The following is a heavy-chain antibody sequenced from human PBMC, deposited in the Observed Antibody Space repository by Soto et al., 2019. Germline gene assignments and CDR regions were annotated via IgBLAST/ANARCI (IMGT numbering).Heavy chain of an antibody. V-gene: IGHV3-15*07. J-gene: IGHJ4*02. CDR1: GFTFSNAW. CDR3: TTGIRIWFGRTFDE. CDR2: IKSKPDGETT. Sequence: EVQLVESGGDLVKPGGSLTLSCAASGFTFSNAWMNWVRQAPGKGLEWVGRIKSKPDGETTDYAAPVKGRFSISRDDSKNTLYLQMNSLKTEDTAVYYCTTGIRIWFGRTFDEWGQGVLVTVSS. D-gene: IGHD3-10*01.